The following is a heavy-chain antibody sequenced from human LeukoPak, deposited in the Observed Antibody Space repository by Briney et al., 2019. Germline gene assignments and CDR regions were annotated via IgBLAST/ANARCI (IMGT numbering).Heavy chain of an antibody. CDR3: ARVNREMATITP. CDR2: IYSSGTT. J-gene: IGHJ4*02. D-gene: IGHD5-24*01. CDR1: GDSINNYY. Sequence: SETLSLTCTVSGDSINNYYWTWIRQPAGKGLEWIGRIYSSGTTNYNPSLKSRVTMSVDTSKNQFSLKLSSVTAADTAVYYCARVNREMATITPWGQGTLVTVSS. V-gene: IGHV4-4*07.